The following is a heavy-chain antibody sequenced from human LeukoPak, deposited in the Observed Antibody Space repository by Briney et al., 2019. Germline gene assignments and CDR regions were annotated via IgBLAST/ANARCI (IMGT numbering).Heavy chain of an antibody. CDR2: ISSSGTTI. CDR3: ASSTLPVGSSLTFDL. J-gene: IGHJ3*01. CDR1: GFTFSHYS. D-gene: IGHD1-26*01. V-gene: IGHV3-48*04. Sequence: GGSLRLSCAASGFTFSHYSMNWVRQAPGKGLEWLSYISSSGTTIYYADAVKGRFIISRDNANGSLYLQMNSLRAGDTALYYCASSTLPVGSSLTFDLWGQGTLVTVSS.